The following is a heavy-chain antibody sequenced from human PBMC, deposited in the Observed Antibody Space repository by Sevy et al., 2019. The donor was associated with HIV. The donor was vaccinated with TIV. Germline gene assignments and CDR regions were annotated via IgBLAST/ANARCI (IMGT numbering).Heavy chain of an antibody. V-gene: IGHV3-7*01. CDR1: GFNLSPYW. J-gene: IGHJ4*02. Sequence: GGSLRLSCVASGFNLSPYWMTWVRQAPGKGLEWVANIKQDGNEKYYVDSVKDRFTVSRDNAKNALYLQMYSLRVEDKDVYFCASNTYHYDSNTYYPVYWGQGTRVTVSS. D-gene: IGHD3-22*01. CDR2: IKQDGNEK. CDR3: ASNTYHYDSNTYYPVY.